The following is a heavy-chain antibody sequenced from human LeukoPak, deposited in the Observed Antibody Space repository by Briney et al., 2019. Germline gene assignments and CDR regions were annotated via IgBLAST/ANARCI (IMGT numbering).Heavy chain of an antibody. V-gene: IGHV3-23*01. CDR2: IGGRDGST. D-gene: IGHD1-1*01. CDR1: GFTFSSYG. J-gene: IGHJ4*02. Sequence: GGSLRLSCAASGFTFSSYGMSWVRQAPGKGLEWVSAIGGRDGSTYYADSVKGRFTISRDNSKNTLYVQMNSLRAEDTAVYYCARANDFDYWGQGTLVTVSS. CDR3: ARANDFDY.